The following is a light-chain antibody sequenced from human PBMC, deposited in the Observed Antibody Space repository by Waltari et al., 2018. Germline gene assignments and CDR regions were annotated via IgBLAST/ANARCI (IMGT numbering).Light chain of an antibody. Sequence: DIQMTQSPSTQSAFVGDRVTITCRASQSVSTWLAWFQQKPGKAPKLVVYKASTLESGVPSRFSGRGSGTEFTLTISSLQPDDFATYYCQQYNSRSPWTFGQGTKVEIK. CDR3: QQYNSRSPWT. CDR2: KAS. CDR1: QSVSTW. J-gene: IGKJ1*01. V-gene: IGKV1-5*03.